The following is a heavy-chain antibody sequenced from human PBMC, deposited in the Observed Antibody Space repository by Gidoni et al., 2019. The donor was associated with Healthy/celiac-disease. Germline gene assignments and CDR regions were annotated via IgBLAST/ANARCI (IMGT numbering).Heavy chain of an antibody. CDR1: GGTFSSYT. Sequence: QVQLVQSGAEVKQPGSSVTVSCKASGGTFSSYTISWVRQAPGQGLEWMGRIIPILGIANYAQKFQGRVTITADKSTSTAYMELSSLRSEDTAVYYCARGQWETHGGSAFDIWGQGTMVTVSS. CDR3: ARGQWETHGGSAFDI. CDR2: IIPILGIA. V-gene: IGHV1-69*02. D-gene: IGHD1-26*01. J-gene: IGHJ3*02.